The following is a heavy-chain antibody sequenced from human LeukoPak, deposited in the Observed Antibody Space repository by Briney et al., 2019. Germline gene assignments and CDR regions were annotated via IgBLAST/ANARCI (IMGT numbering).Heavy chain of an antibody. CDR2: IYSGGST. D-gene: IGHD1-1*01. Sequence: GGSLRLSCAASGFTVSSNYMSWVRQAPGKGLEWVSVIYSGGSTYYADSVKGRFTISRDNSKNTLYLQMNSLRAEDTAVYYCAKDRPSWNPRYWGQGTLVTVSS. V-gene: IGHV3-53*01. J-gene: IGHJ4*02. CDR1: GFTVSSNY. CDR3: AKDRPSWNPRY.